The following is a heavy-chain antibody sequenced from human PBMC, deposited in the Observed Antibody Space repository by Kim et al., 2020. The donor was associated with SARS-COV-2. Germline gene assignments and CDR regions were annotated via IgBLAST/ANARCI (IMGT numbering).Heavy chain of an antibody. CDR2: ITGSGGST. CDR3: GPYQRLGNFDY. D-gene: IGHD6-25*01. Sequence: GGSLRLSCAASGFTFSSYAMSWVRQAPGKGLEWVSTITGSGGSTYYADSVKGRFTISRDNSKNTLYLQMNSLRADDTAVYYCGPYQRLGNFDYWGQGTLVTVSS. CDR1: GFTFSSYA. J-gene: IGHJ4*02. V-gene: IGHV3-23*01.